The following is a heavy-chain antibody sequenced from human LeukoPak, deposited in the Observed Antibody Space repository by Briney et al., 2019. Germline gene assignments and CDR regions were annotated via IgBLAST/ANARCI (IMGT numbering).Heavy chain of an antibody. CDR1: GFTFDDYA. J-gene: IGHJ4*02. V-gene: IGHV3-9*01. D-gene: IGHD3-10*01. CDR2: ISWNSDSI. Sequence: GGSLRLSCAASGFTFDDYAMHWVRQAPGKGLEWVSGISWNSDSIGSADSVKGRFTISRDNAKNSLHLQMNSLRAEDTAVYYCAKSLRFEDYTNLPFDYWGQGTMVTVSS. CDR3: AKSLRFEDYTNLPFDY.